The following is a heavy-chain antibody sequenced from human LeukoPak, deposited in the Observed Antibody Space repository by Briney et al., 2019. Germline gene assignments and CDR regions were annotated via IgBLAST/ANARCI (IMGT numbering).Heavy chain of an antibody. J-gene: IGHJ6*02. Sequence: ASVKVSCKASGYTFTSYYMHWVRQAPGQGLEWMGIINPSGGSTSYAQKFQGRVTMTRDTSTRTVYMELSSLRSEDTAVYYCARESTRSGSYWHYGMDVWGQGTTVTVSS. D-gene: IGHD1-26*01. CDR2: INPSGGST. CDR1: GYTFTSYY. V-gene: IGHV1-46*01. CDR3: ARESTRSGSYWHYGMDV.